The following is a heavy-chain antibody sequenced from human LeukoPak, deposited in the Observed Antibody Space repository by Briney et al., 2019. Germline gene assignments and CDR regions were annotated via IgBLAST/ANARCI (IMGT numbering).Heavy chain of an antibody. Sequence: GTSLRLSCKASGFTFSDYGFHWVRQAPGQAPEWVALISKNGDNRFYIDSVRGRFTISRDSSKNTVDLHMNSLRAEDTAVYYCAKDSGYDFFRWFDPWGQGTLVAVAS. CDR1: GFTFSDYG. J-gene: IGHJ5*02. D-gene: IGHD5-12*01. CDR2: ISKNGDNR. V-gene: IGHV3-30*18. CDR3: AKDSGYDFFRWFDP.